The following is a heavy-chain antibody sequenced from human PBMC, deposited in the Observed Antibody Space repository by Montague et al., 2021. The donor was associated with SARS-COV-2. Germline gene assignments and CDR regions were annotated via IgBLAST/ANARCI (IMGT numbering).Heavy chain of an antibody. J-gene: IGHJ4*02. CDR3: ARGAKYYGFYHPFED. CDR1: GGSISSSSYY. D-gene: IGHD3-16*01. CDR2: IYYSGST. V-gene: IGHV4-39*07. Sequence: SETLSLTCTVSGGSISSSSYYWGWIRQPPGKGLEWIGSIYYSGSTYYNPSLKSRVTMSMDTSKKQFSLNVTSVTAADTAVYYCARGAKYYGFYHPFEDWGQGALVTVSS.